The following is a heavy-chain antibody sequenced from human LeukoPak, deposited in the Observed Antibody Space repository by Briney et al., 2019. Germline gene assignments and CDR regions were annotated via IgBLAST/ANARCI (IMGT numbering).Heavy chain of an antibody. V-gene: IGHV1-2*06. D-gene: IGHD5-24*01. CDR2: INPNSGGT. J-gene: IGHJ4*02. CDR1: GYTFTGYY. Sequence: ASVKVSCKASGYTFTGYYMHWVRQAPGQELEWMGRINPNSGGTNYAQKFQGRVTMTRDPSISTAYMELSRLRSDDTAVYYCARDTLGMDGYNNIDYWGQGTLVTVSS. CDR3: ARDTLGMDGYNNIDY.